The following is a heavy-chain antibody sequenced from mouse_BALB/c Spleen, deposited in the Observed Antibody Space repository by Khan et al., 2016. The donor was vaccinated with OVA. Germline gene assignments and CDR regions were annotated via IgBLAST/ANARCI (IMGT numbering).Heavy chain of an antibody. CDR1: GYTFPSNT. V-gene: IGHV1-4*01. J-gene: IGHJ4*01. Sequence: VELVESGAELARPGASVKMSCKASGYTFPSNTMHWVKQRPGQGLEWIGHINPRSDYTIYNQKFKDKATLTADIYSTTAYMQMSSLTSDDSAVYYCARRKTGYALDYWGQGTSVTVSS. CDR2: INPRSDYT. CDR3: ARRKTGYALDY.